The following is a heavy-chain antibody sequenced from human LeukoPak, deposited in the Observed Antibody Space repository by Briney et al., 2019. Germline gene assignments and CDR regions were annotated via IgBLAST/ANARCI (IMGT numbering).Heavy chain of an antibody. CDR2: IYPNDSDT. CDR3: ARQTSIAAPNTY. D-gene: IGHD6-6*01. J-gene: IGHJ4*02. Sequence: GESLKISCKGSGYSFTTYWIGWVRQMPGKGLEWMGIIYPNDSDTTYSPSFQGQVTISADKSISTAYLQWSSLKASDTAMYYCARQTSIAAPNTYWGQGTLVTVSS. CDR1: GYSFTTYW. V-gene: IGHV5-51*01.